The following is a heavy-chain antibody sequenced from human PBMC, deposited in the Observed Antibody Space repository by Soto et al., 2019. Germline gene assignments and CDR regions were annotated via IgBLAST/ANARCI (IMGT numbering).Heavy chain of an antibody. V-gene: IGHV4-30-2*01. CDR2: IYHSGST. CDR3: ARVFLPRAIYFDY. J-gene: IGHJ4*02. Sequence: PSETLSLTCAVSGGSISSGGYSWSWIRQPPGKGLEWIGYIYHSGSTYYNPSLKSRVTISVDRSKNQFSLKLSSVTAADTAVYYCARVFLPRAIYFDYWGQGTPVTVSS. CDR1: GGSISSGGYS.